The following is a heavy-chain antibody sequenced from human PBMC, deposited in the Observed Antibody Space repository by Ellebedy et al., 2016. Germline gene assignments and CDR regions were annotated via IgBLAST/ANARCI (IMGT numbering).Heavy chain of an antibody. CDR2: IKDDGSDK. Sequence: GESLKISCAASGLTFSTVWMAWVRQAPGKGLEWVAMIKDDGSDKYYVDSVKGRFTISRDNANNSLYLQINSLRAEDTGVYYCATDRGLAAVSWGQGTLVTVSS. V-gene: IGHV3-7*03. D-gene: IGHD6-13*01. CDR3: ATDRGLAAVS. CDR1: GLTFSTVW. J-gene: IGHJ4*02.